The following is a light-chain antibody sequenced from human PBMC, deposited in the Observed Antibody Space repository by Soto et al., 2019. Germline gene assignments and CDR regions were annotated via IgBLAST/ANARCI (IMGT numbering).Light chain of an antibody. V-gene: IGLV1-47*01. J-gene: IGLJ3*02. CDR3: AAWDDRLSGWV. CDR1: SSNIGSHY. Sequence: QSVLTQPPSASGTPGQRVTISCSGSSSNIGSHYVYWYQQLPGTAPKLLIYRNNQRPSGVPDRFSGCKSGTSASLAISVLRSDDEGDYYCAAWDDRLSGWVFGGGTKLTVL. CDR2: RNN.